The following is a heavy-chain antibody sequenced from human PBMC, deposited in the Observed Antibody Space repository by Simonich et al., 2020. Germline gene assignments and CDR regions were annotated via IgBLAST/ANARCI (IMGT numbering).Heavy chain of an antibody. Sequence: QLQLQESGPGLVKHSETLSLTRTVSGGSISSSSYYWGWIRQPPGKGLEWIGSIYYCGSTYSSPSLKSRVTISVDKSKNQFSLKLGSGTAADTAVYYCARHAGFAFDIWGQGTMVTVSS. CDR1: GGSISSSSYY. D-gene: IGHD6-13*01. J-gene: IGHJ3*02. CDR3: ARHAGFAFDI. V-gene: IGHV4-39*01. CDR2: IYYCGST.